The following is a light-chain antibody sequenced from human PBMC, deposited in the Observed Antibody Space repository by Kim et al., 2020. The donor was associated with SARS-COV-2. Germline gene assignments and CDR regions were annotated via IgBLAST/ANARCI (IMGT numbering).Light chain of an antibody. CDR1: SLRSYY. CDR2: GKN. V-gene: IGLV3-19*01. J-gene: IGLJ2*01. Sequence: SSELTQDPAVSVALGQTVRLTCQGDSLRSYYATWYQQKPGQAPIVVFFGKNNRPSGIPDRFSGSSSGDTASSTITGTQAGDEADYYCNSRGSNDNVLFGGGTKLTVL. CDR3: NSRGSNDNVL.